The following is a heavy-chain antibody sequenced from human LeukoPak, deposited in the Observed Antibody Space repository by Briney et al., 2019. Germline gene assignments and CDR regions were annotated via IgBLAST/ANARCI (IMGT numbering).Heavy chain of an antibody. CDR1: GYTFTSYY. D-gene: IGHD6-19*01. CDR3: ARDRGEGIAVAGTGY. Sequence: GASVKVSCKASGYTFTSYYMHWVRQAPGQGLEWMGIINPSGGSTSYAQKFQGRVTMTRDTSTSTVYMELSSLRSEDTAVYYCARDRGEGIAVAGTGYWGQGTLVTVSS. J-gene: IGHJ4*02. V-gene: IGHV1-46*01. CDR2: INPSGGST.